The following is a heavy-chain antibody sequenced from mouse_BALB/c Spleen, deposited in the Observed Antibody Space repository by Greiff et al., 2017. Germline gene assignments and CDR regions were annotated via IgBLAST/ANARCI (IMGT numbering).Heavy chain of an antibody. CDR3: ARSGGNYGYFDV. D-gene: IGHD2-1*01. V-gene: IGHV1S56*01. J-gene: IGHJ1*01. CDR2: IYPGNVNT. CDR1: GYTFTSYY. Sequence: QVQLKESGPELVKPGASVRISCKASGYTFTSYYIHWVKQRPGQGLEWIGWIYPGNVNTKYNEKFKGKATLTADKSSSTAYMQLSSLTSEDSAVYFCARSGGNYGYFDVWGAGTTVTVSS.